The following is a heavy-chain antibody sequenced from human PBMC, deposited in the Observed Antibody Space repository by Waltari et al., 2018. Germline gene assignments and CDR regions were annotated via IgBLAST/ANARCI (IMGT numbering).Heavy chain of an antibody. Sequence: QVQLQESGPGLVKLAQTLSLTGTVSGCLISSGGYYGCWIRQHPGKGLEWIGYIYYSGSTYSNPSLKSRVTISVDTSKNQFSLKLSSVTAADTAVYYCARVDTAMVNFDYWGQGTLVTVSS. D-gene: IGHD5-18*01. J-gene: IGHJ4*02. CDR2: IYYSGST. V-gene: IGHV4-31*03. CDR1: GCLISSGGYY. CDR3: ARVDTAMVNFDY.